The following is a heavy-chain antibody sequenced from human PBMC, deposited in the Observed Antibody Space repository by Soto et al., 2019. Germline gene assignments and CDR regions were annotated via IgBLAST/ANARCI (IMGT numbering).Heavy chain of an antibody. CDR2: IIPILGIA. J-gene: IGHJ6*03. V-gene: IGHV1-69*02. D-gene: IGHD3-10*01. CDR1: GGTFSSYT. CDR3: ARGRGYYGSGSYPDGYYYYMDV. Sequence: VKVSCKASGGTFSSYTISWVRQAPGQGLEWMGRIIPILGIANYAQKFQGRVTITADKSTSTAYMELSSLRSEDTAVYYCARGRGYYGSGSYPDGYYYYMDVWGKGTTVTVSS.